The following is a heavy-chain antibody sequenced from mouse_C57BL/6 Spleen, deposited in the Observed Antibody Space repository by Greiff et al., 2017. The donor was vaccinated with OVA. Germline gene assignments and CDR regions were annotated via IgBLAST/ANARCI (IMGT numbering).Heavy chain of an antibody. CDR1: GFTFSSYT. Sequence: EVQGVESGGGLVKPGGSLKLSCAASGFTFSSYTMSWVRQTPEKRLEWVATISGGGGNTYYPDSVKGRFTISRDNAKNTLYLQMSSLRSEDTALYYCARQTLDYYGSSYWYFDVWGTGTTVTVSS. CDR2: ISGGGGNT. CDR3: ARQTLDYYGSSYWYFDV. J-gene: IGHJ1*03. D-gene: IGHD1-1*01. V-gene: IGHV5-9*01.